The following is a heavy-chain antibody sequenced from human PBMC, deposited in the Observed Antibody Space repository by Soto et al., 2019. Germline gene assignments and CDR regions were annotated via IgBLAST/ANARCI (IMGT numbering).Heavy chain of an antibody. Sequence: GGSLRLSCAASGLTFSTYAMSWVRQTPGKGLEWVSAISDSGDRTFYADSVKGRFTISRANSKNTLYLQMNSLRAEDSAVYYCAKDHCANGVCRNHYFGVDVWGQGTTVTVSS. J-gene: IGHJ6*02. CDR3: AKDHCANGVCRNHYFGVDV. CDR1: GLTFSTYA. V-gene: IGHV3-23*01. D-gene: IGHD2-8*01. CDR2: ISDSGDRT.